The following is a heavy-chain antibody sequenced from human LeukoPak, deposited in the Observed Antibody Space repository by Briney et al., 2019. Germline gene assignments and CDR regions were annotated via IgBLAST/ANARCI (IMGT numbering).Heavy chain of an antibody. Sequence: ASVKVSCKASGYTFTGYYMHWVRQAPGQGLEWMGWINPNSGGTNYAQKFQGRVTMTRDTSISTAYMELSRLRSDDTAVYYCARVSITMITAAFDIWGQGTMVTVSS. CDR1: GYTFTGYY. CDR2: INPNSGGT. V-gene: IGHV1-2*02. J-gene: IGHJ3*02. CDR3: ARVSITMITAAFDI. D-gene: IGHD3-22*01.